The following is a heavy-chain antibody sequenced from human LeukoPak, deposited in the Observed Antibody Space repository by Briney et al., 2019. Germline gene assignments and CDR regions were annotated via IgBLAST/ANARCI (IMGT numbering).Heavy chain of an antibody. CDR1: GGSISSSSYY. CDR2: IYYSGST. CDR3: AREEIPVTTGLPYYYGMDV. J-gene: IGHJ6*02. V-gene: IGHV4-39*07. D-gene: IGHD4-17*01. Sequence: PSETLSLTCTVSGGSISSSSYYWGWIRQPPGKGLEWIGSIYYSGSTYYKPSLKSRVTISVDTSKNQFSLKLSSVTAADTAVYYCAREEIPVTTGLPYYYGMDVWGQGTTVTVSS.